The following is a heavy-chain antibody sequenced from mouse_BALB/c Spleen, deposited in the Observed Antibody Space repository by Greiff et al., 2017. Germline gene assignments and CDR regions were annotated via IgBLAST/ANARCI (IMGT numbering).Heavy chain of an antibody. D-gene: IGHD1-1*01. CDR1: GFSLTGYG. CDR3: ARDYYGSSFPFAY. CDR2: IWGDGST. Sequence: VKLMESGPGLVAPSQSLSITCTVSGFSLTGYGVNWVRQPPGKGLEWLGMIWGDGSTDYNSALKSRLSISKDNSKSQVFLKMNSLQTDDAARYYCARDYYGSSFPFAYWGQGTLVTVSA. V-gene: IGHV2-6-7*01. J-gene: IGHJ3*01.